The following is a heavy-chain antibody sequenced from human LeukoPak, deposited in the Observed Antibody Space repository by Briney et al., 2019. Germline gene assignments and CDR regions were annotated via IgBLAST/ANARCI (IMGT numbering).Heavy chain of an antibody. V-gene: IGHV4-39*07. J-gene: IGHJ5*02. CDR1: GGSISNSSYY. Sequence: SETLSLTCSVSGGSISNSSYYWGWIRQPPGKGLEWIGKIYYSATYYNSSLKSRVTISVDTSKNHFSLRLSSVTAADTAVYYCARILRVYNVFDPWGHGTLVTVSS. D-gene: IGHD3-10*01. CDR2: IYYSAT. CDR3: ARILRVYNVFDP.